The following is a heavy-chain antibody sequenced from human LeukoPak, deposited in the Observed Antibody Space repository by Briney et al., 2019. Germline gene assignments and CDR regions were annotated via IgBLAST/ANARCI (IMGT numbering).Heavy chain of an antibody. CDR3: ARPYRADGTSKGLDY. D-gene: IGHD5-24*01. J-gene: IGHJ4*02. CDR2: IISSSSTT. CDR1: GFSFSTYC. Sequence: GGSLTLSCAASGFSFSTYCMNWVRQAPGKGLNGVSYIISSSSTTYYADSVKGRFTISRDNAKNSLFLQMSTLRAEDTAVYYCARPYRADGTSKGLDYWGQGTLVTVSS. V-gene: IGHV3-48*01.